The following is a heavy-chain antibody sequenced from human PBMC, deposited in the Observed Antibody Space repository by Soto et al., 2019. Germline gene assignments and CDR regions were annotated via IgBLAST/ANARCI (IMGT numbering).Heavy chain of an antibody. CDR2: IYPGDSDT. CDR1: GYSFTSYW. D-gene: IGHD6-13*01. V-gene: IGHV5-51*01. J-gene: IGHJ6*03. CDR3: ARNNIRAAAADYYYYYMDV. Sequence: PGESLKISCKGSGYSFTSYWIGWVRQMPGKGLEWMGIIYPGDSDTRYSPSFQGQVTISADKSISTAYLQWSSLKASDTAMYYCARNNIRAAAADYYYYYMDVWGKGTTVTVSS.